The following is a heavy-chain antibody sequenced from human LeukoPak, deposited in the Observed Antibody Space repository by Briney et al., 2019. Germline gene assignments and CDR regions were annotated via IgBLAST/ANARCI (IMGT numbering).Heavy chain of an antibody. CDR2: IYYSGST. D-gene: IGHD2-2*01. J-gene: IGHJ3*02. Sequence: PSETLSLTCTVSGGSISSGDYYWSWIRQPPGKGLEWIGYIYYSGSTYYNPSLKSRVTISVDTSKNQFSLKLSSVTAADTAVYYCARAIVVVPAAKRGGAFDIWGQGAMVTVSS. V-gene: IGHV4-30-4*01. CDR3: ARAIVVVPAAKRGGAFDI. CDR1: GGSISSGDYY.